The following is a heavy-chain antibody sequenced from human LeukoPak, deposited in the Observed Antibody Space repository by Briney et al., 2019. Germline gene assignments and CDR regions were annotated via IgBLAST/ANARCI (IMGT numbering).Heavy chain of an antibody. J-gene: IGHJ4*02. CDR1: GFTFSSYG. V-gene: IGHV3-23*01. Sequence: GGSLRLSCAASGFTFSSYGMSWARQAPGKGLEWVSTISGSGGRTYYADSVKGRFTISRDNSKNTLYLQMNSLRAEDTALYYCAKDGYTEWLGLYYFDYWGQGTLVTVSS. D-gene: IGHD6-19*01. CDR3: AKDGYTEWLGLYYFDY. CDR2: ISGSGGRT.